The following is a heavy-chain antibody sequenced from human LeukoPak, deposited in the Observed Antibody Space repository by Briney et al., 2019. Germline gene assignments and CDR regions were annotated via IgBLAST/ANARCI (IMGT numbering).Heavy chain of an antibody. J-gene: IGHJ4*02. Sequence: GESLKISCKGSGYSFTSYWIGWVRQMPGKGLEWMGIIYPGDSDTRYSPSLQGQVTISADKSISTAYLQWSSLKASDTAMYYCARPITIFGVVTFFDYWGQGTLVTVSS. CDR3: ARPITIFGVVTFFDY. CDR2: IYPGDSDT. D-gene: IGHD3-3*01. CDR1: GYSFTSYW. V-gene: IGHV5-51*01.